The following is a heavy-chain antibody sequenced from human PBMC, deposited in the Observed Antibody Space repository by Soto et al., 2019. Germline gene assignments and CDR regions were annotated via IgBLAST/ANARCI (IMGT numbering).Heavy chain of an antibody. CDR3: ARVWMITFGGVIKVLDY. D-gene: IGHD3-16*02. Sequence: QVQLVECGGCLVKPAGSLRLSCAASGFTFSDYYMRWIRQAPGKGLEWVSYISSSGSTIYYADFVKGRFTISRDNAKNSLYLQMNSMGAKDTAVYYCARVWMITFGGVIKVLDYWGQGTLVTVSS. V-gene: IGHV3-11*01. CDR1: GFTFSDYY. CDR2: ISSSGSTI. J-gene: IGHJ4*02.